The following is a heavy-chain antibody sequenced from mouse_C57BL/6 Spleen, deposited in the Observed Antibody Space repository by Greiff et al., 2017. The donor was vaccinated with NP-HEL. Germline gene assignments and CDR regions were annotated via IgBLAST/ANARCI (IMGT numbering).Heavy chain of an antibody. CDR2: IDPSDSYT. J-gene: IGHJ1*03. CDR3: ARRTTVVAKNWYFDV. CDR1: GYTFTSYW. V-gene: IGHV1-59*01. D-gene: IGHD1-1*01. Sequence: VQLQQPGAELVRPGTSVKLSCKASGYTFTSYWMHWVKQRPGQGLEWIGVIDPSDSYTNYNQKFKGKATLTVDTSSSTAYMQLSSLTSEDSAVYYGARRTTVVAKNWYFDVWGTGTTVTVSS.